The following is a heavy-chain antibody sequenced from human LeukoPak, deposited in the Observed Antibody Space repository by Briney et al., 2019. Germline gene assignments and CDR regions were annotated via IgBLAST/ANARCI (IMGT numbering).Heavy chain of an antibody. CDR3: AREGYYGSGRLPYYYYGTDV. CDR2: ICYDGSNK. CDR1: GLTFSSYG. Sequence: GGSLTLSFAASGLTFSSYGMHGVRQAAGKGLEGVAVICYDGSNKYYADSVKGRFTISRDNSKNTLYLQMNSLRAEDTAVYYWAREGYYGSGRLPYYYYGTDVWGQGTTVTVSS. V-gene: IGHV3-33*01. J-gene: IGHJ6*02. D-gene: IGHD3-10*01.